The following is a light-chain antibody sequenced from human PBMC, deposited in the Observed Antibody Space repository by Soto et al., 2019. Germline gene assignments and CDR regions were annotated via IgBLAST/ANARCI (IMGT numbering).Light chain of an antibody. CDR3: QVWDNTHDHGGV. Sequence: SYELTQPPSVSVAPGQTARITCGGNNIGSKSVHWYRQKPGQAPVLVVYDDSDRPSGTPERFSGSNSGNTATLAISRVEAGDAANFYCQVWDNTHDHGGVFGGGTQLTVL. CDR2: DDS. V-gene: IGLV3-21*02. CDR1: NIGSKS. J-gene: IGLJ3*02.